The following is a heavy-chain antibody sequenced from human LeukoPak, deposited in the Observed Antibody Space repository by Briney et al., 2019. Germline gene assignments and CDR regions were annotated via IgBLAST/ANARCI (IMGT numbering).Heavy chain of an antibody. V-gene: IGHV5-10-1*01. Sequence: GESLKISCKATGYSFTTYWIGWVRQTPGKGLEWMGRIDPSDSYTNYSPSFQGHVTISADKSISTAYLQWSSLKASDTAMYYCARHEQQLVLIDYWGQGTLVTVSS. CDR1: GYSFTTYW. CDR2: IDPSDSYT. CDR3: ARHEQQLVLIDY. D-gene: IGHD6-13*01. J-gene: IGHJ4*02.